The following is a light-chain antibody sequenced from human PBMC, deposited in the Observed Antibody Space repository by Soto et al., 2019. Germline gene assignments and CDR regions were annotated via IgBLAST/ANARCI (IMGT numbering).Light chain of an antibody. J-gene: IGLJ2*01. V-gene: IGLV1-44*01. CDR1: SSNIGSNT. CDR2: SNN. Sequence: QSVLTQPPSASGTPGQRVTISCSGSSSNIGSNTVNWYQQLPGTAPKLLIYSNNQRPSGVPDRFSGSKSGTSASLAISGLQSEDEADYYCAASDVSLNGLFGGGTKLTVL. CDR3: AASDVSLNGL.